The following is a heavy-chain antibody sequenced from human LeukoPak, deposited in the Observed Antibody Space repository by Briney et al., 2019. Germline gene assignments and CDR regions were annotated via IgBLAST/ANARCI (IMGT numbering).Heavy chain of an antibody. D-gene: IGHD3-10*01. CDR1: GFTLSNYA. J-gene: IGHJ4*02. CDR2: VSGGGGST. Sequence: QSGGSLRLSCAASGFTLSNYAMIWVRQAPGRRRECVSFVSGGGGSTYSADSVKGRFTISRDHYQSTLFLQMNSLRAEDTGVYYCAKANTFYFASGTYWDVWGKGSLVTVSS. CDR3: AKANTFYFASGTYWDV. V-gene: IGHV3-23*01.